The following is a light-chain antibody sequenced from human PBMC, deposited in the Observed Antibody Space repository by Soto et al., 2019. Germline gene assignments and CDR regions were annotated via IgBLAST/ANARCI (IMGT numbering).Light chain of an antibody. Sequence: QSVLTQPPSVSAAPGQKVTISCSGSRSNIGNNYVSWYQQLPGTAPKLLIYDNNERPSGIPDRFSGSKSGTSATLGITGLQTGDEADYYCGTWDSSLSATVFGGGTKVTVL. CDR3: GTWDSSLSATV. CDR1: RSNIGNNY. V-gene: IGLV1-51*01. J-gene: IGLJ3*02. CDR2: DNN.